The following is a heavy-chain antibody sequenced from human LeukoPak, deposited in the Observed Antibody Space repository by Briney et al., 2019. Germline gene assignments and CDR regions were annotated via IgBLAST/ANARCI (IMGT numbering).Heavy chain of an antibody. V-gene: IGHV3-33*01. CDR3: ARALYSGSFYGMDV. Sequence: PGGSLSPSLVAPGFPFSCYGMHWVRQAPGKGLGWVALLWHHGNNQYYATPVKGRITIYRDNCTNTLYLQMNSLRGEETAVYYCARALYSGSFYGMDVWGQGTTVTVSS. CDR2: LWHHGNNQ. D-gene: IGHD1-26*01. CDR1: GFPFSCYG. J-gene: IGHJ6*02.